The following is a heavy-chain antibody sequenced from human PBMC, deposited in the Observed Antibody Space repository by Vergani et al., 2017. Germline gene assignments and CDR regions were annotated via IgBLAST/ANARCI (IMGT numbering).Heavy chain of an antibody. CDR2: VDPEDSET. Sequence: VQLVQSGAEVKKPGATMKISCKVSGYTFTDHYMHWVKQAPGKGLEWMGLVDPEDSETIYAEKFKGRVTIAADTSTDTAHLELSSLRSEDTAVYYCATPQSVTTGGMEVWGQGTTVIVSS. V-gene: IGHV1-69-2*01. J-gene: IGHJ6*02. CDR1: GYTFTDHY. D-gene: IGHD4-17*01. CDR3: ATPQSVTTGGMEV.